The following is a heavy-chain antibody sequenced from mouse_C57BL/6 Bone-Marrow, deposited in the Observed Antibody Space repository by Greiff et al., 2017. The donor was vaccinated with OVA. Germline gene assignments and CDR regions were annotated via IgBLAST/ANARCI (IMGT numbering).Heavy chain of an antibody. CDR2: ISDGGSYT. Sequence: EVQRVESGGGLVKPGGSLKLSCAASGFTFSSYAMSWVRQTPEKRLEWVATISDGGSYTYYPDNVKGRFTISRDNAKNNLYLQMSHLKSEDTAMYYCAAREAEAYYDYDGFAYWGQGTLVTVSA. J-gene: IGHJ3*01. V-gene: IGHV5-4*01. CDR1: GFTFSSYA. CDR3: AAREAEAYYDYDGFAY. D-gene: IGHD2-4*01.